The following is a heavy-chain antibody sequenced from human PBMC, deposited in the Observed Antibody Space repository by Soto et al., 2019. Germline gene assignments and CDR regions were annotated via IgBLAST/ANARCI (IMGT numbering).Heavy chain of an antibody. CDR2: ISDGGST. V-gene: IGHV3-23*01. D-gene: IGHD2-2*01. Sequence: RGSLRLSCAASGFTFINNAMSWVRQAPGKGLDWVSAISDGGSTYYADSVKGRLFISRDNSKTTLYLQMNSLRAEDTALYYCARAFCGGSSCHGGNVDYWGQGTLVTVSS. J-gene: IGHJ4*02. CDR3: ARAFCGGSSCHGGNVDY. CDR1: GFTFINNA.